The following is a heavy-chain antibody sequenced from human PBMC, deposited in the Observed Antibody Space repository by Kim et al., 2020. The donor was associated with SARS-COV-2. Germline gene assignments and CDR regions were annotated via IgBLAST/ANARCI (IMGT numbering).Heavy chain of an antibody. V-gene: IGHV3-48*03. J-gene: IGHJ4*02. D-gene: IGHD4-4*01. CDR3: ARLTTVTTSWDY. Sequence: YYADSVKGRFTISRDNAKNSLYLQRNSLRAEDTAVYYCARLTTVTTSWDYWGQGTLVTVSS.